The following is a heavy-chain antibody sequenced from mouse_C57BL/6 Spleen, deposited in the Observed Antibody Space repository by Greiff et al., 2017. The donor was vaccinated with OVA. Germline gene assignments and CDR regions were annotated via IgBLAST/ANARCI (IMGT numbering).Heavy chain of an antibody. V-gene: IGHV1-76*01. D-gene: IGHD4-1*01. Sequence: QVQLKQSGAELVRPGASVKLSCKASGYTFTDYYINWVKQRPGQGLEWIARIYPGSGNTYYNEKFKGKATLTAEKSSSTAYMQLSSLTSEDSAVYFCAREGRTGPYYAMDYWGQGTSVTVSS. CDR3: AREGRTGPYYAMDY. CDR2: IYPGSGNT. CDR1: GYTFTDYY. J-gene: IGHJ4*01.